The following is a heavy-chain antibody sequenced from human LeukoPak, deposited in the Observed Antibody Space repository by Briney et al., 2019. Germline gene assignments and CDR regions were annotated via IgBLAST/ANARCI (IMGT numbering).Heavy chain of an antibody. CDR3: ARDNDFWSGYRTPNYYMDV. D-gene: IGHD3-3*01. J-gene: IGHJ6*03. V-gene: IGHV1-46*01. CDR2: INPSGGST. Sequence: ASVKVSCKASGYTFTSYYMHWVRQAPGQGLEWMGIINPSGGSTSYAQKFQGRVTMTRDTSTSTVYMELSSLRSEDTAVYYCARDNDFWSGYRTPNYYMDVWGKGTTVTVSS. CDR1: GYTFTSYY.